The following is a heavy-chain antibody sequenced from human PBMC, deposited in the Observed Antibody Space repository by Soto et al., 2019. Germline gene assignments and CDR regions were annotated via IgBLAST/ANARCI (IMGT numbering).Heavy chain of an antibody. CDR1: GFTFSIYS. J-gene: IGHJ5*02. V-gene: IGHV3-21*01. CDR2: ISSSISYI. Sequence: PVGSLRLSCAASGFTFSIYSMNWVRHAPGKGLEWVSSISSSISYIYYADSGRVRFTIPRDNAKNSLYLQMNSLRAEDTAVYYCARAQHDYGAYNWFAPWGQGTLVTVSS. CDR3: ARAQHDYGAYNWFAP. D-gene: IGHD4-17*01.